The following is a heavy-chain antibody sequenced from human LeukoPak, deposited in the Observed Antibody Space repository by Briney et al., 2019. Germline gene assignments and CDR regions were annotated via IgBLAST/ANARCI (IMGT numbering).Heavy chain of an antibody. Sequence: LSGGSLNLSCAASGFTFSGSAMHWVRQASGKGLEWVGRIRGKADNYTTAYAASVKGRFTISRDDSKNTAYLQMNSLKTEDTAVYYCRGAYYDRSGPEYYFDYWGQGTLVTVSS. V-gene: IGHV3-73*01. D-gene: IGHD3-22*01. CDR3: RGAYYDRSGPEYYFDY. CDR2: IRGKADNYTT. CDR1: GFTFSGSA. J-gene: IGHJ4*02.